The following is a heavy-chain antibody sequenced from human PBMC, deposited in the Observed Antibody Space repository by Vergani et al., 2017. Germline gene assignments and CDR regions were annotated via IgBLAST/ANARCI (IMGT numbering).Heavy chain of an antibody. CDR2: ISSSSSYI. D-gene: IGHD5-18*01. J-gene: IGHJ6*03. V-gene: IGHV3-21*01. CDR1: GFTFSSYS. Sequence: EVQLVESGGGLVKPGGSLRLSCAASGFTFSSYSMNWVRQAPGKGLEWVSSISSSSSYIYYADSVKGRFTISRDNAKNSLYLQMNSLRAEDTAVYYCARGGEIQLWLRAYYYYMDVWGKXP. CDR3: ARGGEIQLWLRAYYYYMDV.